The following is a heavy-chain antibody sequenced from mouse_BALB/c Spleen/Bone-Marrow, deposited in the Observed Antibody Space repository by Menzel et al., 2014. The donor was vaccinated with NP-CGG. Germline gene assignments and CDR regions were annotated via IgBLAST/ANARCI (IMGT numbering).Heavy chain of an antibody. J-gene: IGHJ2*01. CDR2: ISNGGGST. D-gene: IGHD1-2*01. CDR1: GFTFSSYT. CDR3: ARRSAATYYFDY. Sequence: EVKVVDSGGGLVQPGGSLKLSCAASGFTFSSYTMSWVRQTPEKRLEWVAYISNGGGSTYYPDTVKGRFTISRDNAKNTLYLQMSSLKSEDTAMYYCARRSAATYYFDYWGQGTTLTVSS. V-gene: IGHV5-12-2*01.